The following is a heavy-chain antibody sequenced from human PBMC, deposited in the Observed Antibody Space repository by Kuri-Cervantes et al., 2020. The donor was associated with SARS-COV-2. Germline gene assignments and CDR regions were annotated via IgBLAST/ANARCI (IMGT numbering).Heavy chain of an antibody. Sequence: GGSLRLSCTASGSTFSSYGMHWVRQAPGKGLEWVAVISYDGSNKYSADSVKGRFTISRDNSKNTLYLQMNSLRAEDTAVYYCAKEERTAFDYWGQGTLVTVSS. CDR2: ISYDGSNK. V-gene: IGHV3-30*18. CDR1: GSTFSSYG. CDR3: AKEERTAFDY. J-gene: IGHJ4*02.